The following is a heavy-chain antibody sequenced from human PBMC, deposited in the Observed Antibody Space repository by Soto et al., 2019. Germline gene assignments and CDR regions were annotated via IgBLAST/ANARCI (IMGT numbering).Heavy chain of an antibody. CDR2: INHSGNT. CDR1: GGSFSGYY. Sequence: QVQLQQWGAGLLKPSETLSLTCAVYGGSFSGYYWNWIRQPPGKGLEWIGEINHSGNTNYNPSLKGRVTISLDTSKSPFSLNRSSVTAADTAVYYCAVDGARIGYWGPGTLVTVSS. J-gene: IGHJ4*02. D-gene: IGHD2-15*01. CDR3: AVDGARIGY. V-gene: IGHV4-34*01.